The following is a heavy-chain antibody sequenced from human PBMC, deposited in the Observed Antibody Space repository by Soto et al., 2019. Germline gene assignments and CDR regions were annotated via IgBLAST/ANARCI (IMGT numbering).Heavy chain of an antibody. CDR1: GFTFSDYY. D-gene: IGHD3-3*01. V-gene: IGHV3-11*01. J-gene: IGHJ4*02. CDR2: IRSVASTV. Sequence: GGSLRLSCAASGFTFSDYYMIWIRQAPGKGLEWVSYIRSVASTVFYADSVRGRFTISRGNAKNSLYLQMNSLRVEDTAVYYCARTAAGFWAFDYWGQGALVTVSS. CDR3: ARTAAGFWAFDY.